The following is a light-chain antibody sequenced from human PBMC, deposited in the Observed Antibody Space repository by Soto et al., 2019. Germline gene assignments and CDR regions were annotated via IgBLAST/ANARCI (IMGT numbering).Light chain of an antibody. CDR1: ASDIGGYTF. Sequence: QSALTQPPSASGSPGQSVAISCTGTASDIGGYTFVSWYQQHPGKAPKLLIYDVNKRPSGVPDRFSGSKSGNTASLTVSGLQAEDEAAYYCSAHGGTNPYVFGTGTKLTFL. CDR2: DVN. J-gene: IGLJ1*01. CDR3: SAHGGTNPYV. V-gene: IGLV2-8*01.